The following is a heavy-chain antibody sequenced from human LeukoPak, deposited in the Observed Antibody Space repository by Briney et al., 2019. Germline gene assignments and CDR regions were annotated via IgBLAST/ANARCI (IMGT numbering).Heavy chain of an antibody. D-gene: IGHD3-3*01. J-gene: IGHJ4*02. CDR3: ASLDVLRFLEWLP. Sequence: SETLSLTCTVSGGSISSSSYYWGWIRQPPGKGLEWIGSIYYSGSTYYNPSLKSRVTISVDTSKNQFSLKLSSVTAADTAVYYCASLDVLRFLEWLPWGQGTLVTVSS. V-gene: IGHV4-39*01. CDR1: GGSISSSSYY. CDR2: IYYSGST.